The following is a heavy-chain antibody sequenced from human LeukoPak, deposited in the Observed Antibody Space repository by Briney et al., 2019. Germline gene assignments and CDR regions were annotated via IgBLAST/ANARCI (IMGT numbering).Heavy chain of an antibody. D-gene: IGHD2-15*01. CDR3: ARQNLQVVRMEYYFDY. CDR1: GGSFSGYY. CDR2: IYYSGST. Sequence: PSETLSLTCAVYGGSFSGYYWSWIRQPPGKGLEWIGSIYYSGSTYYNPSLKSRVTISVDTSKNQLSLKLSSVTAADTAVYYCARQNLQVVRMEYYFDYWGQGTLVTVSS. J-gene: IGHJ4*02. V-gene: IGHV4-34*01.